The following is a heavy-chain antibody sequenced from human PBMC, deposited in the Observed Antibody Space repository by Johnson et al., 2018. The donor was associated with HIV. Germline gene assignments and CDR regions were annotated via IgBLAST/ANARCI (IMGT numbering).Heavy chain of an antibody. Sequence: QVQLVESGGGLVQPGGSLRLSCAASGFTFISYAMHWVRQAPGKGLEWVALISYDGSNKYDADSVKGRFTISRDNSKNTLYLQMNSLRAEDTAVYYCARGREGGNYQGGAFDIWGQGTMVTVSS. V-gene: IGHV3-30-3*01. CDR2: ISYDGSNK. D-gene: IGHD1-26*01. CDR1: GFTFISYA. J-gene: IGHJ3*02. CDR3: ARGREGGNYQGGAFDI.